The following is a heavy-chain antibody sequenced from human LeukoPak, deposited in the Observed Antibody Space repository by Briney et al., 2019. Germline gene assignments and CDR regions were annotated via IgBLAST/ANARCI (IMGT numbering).Heavy chain of an antibody. Sequence: PSETLSLTCTVSGGSISNNNYYWGWIRQPPGKGLEWIGSIYYSGTTYYNPSLKSRVTISADTSKNQFSLKLTSVTAADTAVYYCARRPVGYWGQGTLVTVSS. CDR1: GGSISNNNYY. V-gene: IGHV4-39*01. CDR3: ARRPVGY. J-gene: IGHJ4*02. D-gene: IGHD1-26*01. CDR2: IYYSGTT.